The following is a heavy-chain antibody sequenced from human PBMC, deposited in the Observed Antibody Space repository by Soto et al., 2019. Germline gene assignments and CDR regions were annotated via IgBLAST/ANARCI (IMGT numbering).Heavy chain of an antibody. J-gene: IGHJ3*02. CDR3: AMLMVEEGLGPKGGLGI. D-gene: IGHD2-15*01. Sequence: QAQLVQSGAEVKKPGASVKVSCKASGDTLINYGVSWVRLAPGQRLEWMGWISAYNGKTHHAQNFQGRVIMTIDMSTNVANVELRRLRPVDTEIYCCAMLMVEEGLGPKGGLGIWGQGTKVTVSS. V-gene: IGHV1-18*01. CDR1: GDTLINYG. CDR2: ISAYNGKT.